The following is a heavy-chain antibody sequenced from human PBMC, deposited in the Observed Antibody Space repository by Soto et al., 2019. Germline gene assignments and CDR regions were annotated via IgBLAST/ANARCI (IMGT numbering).Heavy chain of an antibody. CDR3: ARDLPRAGDYAMDV. V-gene: IGHV3-48*03. D-gene: IGHD2-2*01. CDR1: GFTFSSYE. Sequence: PGGSLRLSCAASGFTFSSYEMNWVRQAPGKGLEWVSYISSSGSTIYYADSVKGRFTISRDNAKNSLYLQMNSLRAEDTAVYYCARDLPRAGDYAMDVWGQGTTVTVSS. J-gene: IGHJ6*02. CDR2: ISSSGSTI.